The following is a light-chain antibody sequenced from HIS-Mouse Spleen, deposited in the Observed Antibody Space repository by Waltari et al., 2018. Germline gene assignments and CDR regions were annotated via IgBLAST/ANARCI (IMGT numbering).Light chain of an antibody. V-gene: IGLV3-25*03. CDR1: AWPKHY. Sequence: SYELTQRPSVSVSPGQPARITCAGDAWPKHYAYWYQQKPGQAPVMVIYKDSEGPSRTPGRFAGSSPGTTVTLTISGDQAEDGADYYCESADSGGTEWVFGGGTKLTVV. J-gene: IGLJ3*02. CDR3: ESADSGGTEWV. CDR2: KDS.